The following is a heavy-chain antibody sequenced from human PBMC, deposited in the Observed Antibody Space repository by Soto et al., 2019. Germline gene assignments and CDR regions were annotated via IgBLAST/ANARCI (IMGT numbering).Heavy chain of an antibody. V-gene: IGHV3-48*03. CDR1: GFTFSSFE. J-gene: IGHJ4*02. Sequence: GGSLRLSXAASGFTFSSFEFNWVRQAPGKGLEWLSYIDVSGTGIYYADSVKGRFTISRDNAKNSLYLQMNSLRAEDSAVYYCARRRAVGSHFGSWGQGTLVTVSS. CDR3: ARRRAVGSHFGS. D-gene: IGHD1-26*01. CDR2: IDVSGTGI.